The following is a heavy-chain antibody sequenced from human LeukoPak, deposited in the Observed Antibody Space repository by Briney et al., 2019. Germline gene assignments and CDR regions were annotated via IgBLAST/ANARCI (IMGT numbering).Heavy chain of an antibody. Sequence: TGGSLRLSCAASGFTFNSYWMNWVRQAPGKGLEWVANIKEDGSEKYYVDSVKGRFTISRDNAKNSLYLQMNSLRAEDTAVYYCARGVDVWGQGTTVIVSS. CDR2: IKEDGSEK. V-gene: IGHV3-7*04. CDR1: GFTFNSYW. J-gene: IGHJ6*02. CDR3: ARGVDV.